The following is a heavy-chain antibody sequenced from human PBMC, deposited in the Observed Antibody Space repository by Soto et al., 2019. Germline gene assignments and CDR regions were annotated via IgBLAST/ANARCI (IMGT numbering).Heavy chain of an antibody. Sequence: QVQLVQSGAEVKKPGSSVKVSCKASGGTFSSYSINWVRQAPGQGLEWMGEIIPIFGTANYAQKFQGRVTISADESTSTDYMELSSLRSEDTAVYYCARDGGSRSGGIEYWGQGTLVTVSS. D-gene: IGHD1-26*01. J-gene: IGHJ4*02. CDR1: GGTFSSYS. CDR2: IIPIFGTA. CDR3: ARDGGSRSGGIEY. V-gene: IGHV1-69*01.